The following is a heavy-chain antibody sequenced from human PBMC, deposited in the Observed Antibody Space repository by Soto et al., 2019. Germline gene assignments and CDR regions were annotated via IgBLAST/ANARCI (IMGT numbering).Heavy chain of an antibody. V-gene: IGHV3-15*01. D-gene: IGHD3-10*01. Sequence: EVQLVESGGGLVKPGGSLRLSCTASGFTFNTAWMTWVRQAPGKGLQWVGRINNRGVSDYAARVRGRFIISRDDSKNTVYLQRNNLRTDDTAVYYCATSRGGDEFSSGMDLCGQGMDVLGRGTTVTVSS. J-gene: IGHJ6*02. CDR3: ATSRGGDEFSSGMDLCGQGMDV. CDR1: GFTFNTAW. CDR2: INNRGVS.